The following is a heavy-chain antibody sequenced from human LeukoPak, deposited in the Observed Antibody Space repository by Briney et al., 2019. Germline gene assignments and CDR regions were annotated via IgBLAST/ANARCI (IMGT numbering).Heavy chain of an antibody. CDR1: GFTFSSYW. D-gene: IGHD6-19*01. Sequence: PGGSLRLSCAASGFTFSSYWMHWVRQAPGKGLVWVSRINSDGSSTSYADSVKGRFTIFRDNAKNTLYLQMNSLRAEDTAVYYCARESGSGWSFDYWGQGTLVTVSS. CDR2: INSDGSST. J-gene: IGHJ4*02. CDR3: ARESGSGWSFDY. V-gene: IGHV3-74*01.